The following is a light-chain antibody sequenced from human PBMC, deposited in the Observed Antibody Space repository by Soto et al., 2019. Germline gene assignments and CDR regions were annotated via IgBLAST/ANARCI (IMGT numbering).Light chain of an antibody. J-gene: IGKJ1*01. Sequence: DIVMTQSPDSLAVSLGERATINCKSSQPVLSRSNNKNYLSWYQQKPGQPPKLLISWASTRESGVPDRFSGSGSGTDFTLTISTLQAEDVAVYYCQQYDSAHWAFGQGTKVEIQ. CDR3: QQYDSAHWA. V-gene: IGKV4-1*01. CDR1: QPVLSRSNNKNY. CDR2: WAS.